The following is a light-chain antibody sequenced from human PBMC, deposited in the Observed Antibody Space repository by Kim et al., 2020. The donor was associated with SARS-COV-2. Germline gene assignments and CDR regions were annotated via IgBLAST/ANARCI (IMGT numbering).Light chain of an antibody. CDR2: AAS. CDR3: QQYYSYPLT. V-gene: IGKV1-8*01. Sequence: AIRMTQSPSSFSASTGDRVTITCRASQGISSYLAWFQQKPGKAPKLLIYAASTLQSGVPSRFSGSRSGTDFTLTISCLQSEDFATYYCQQYYSYPLTFGQGTKLEI. J-gene: IGKJ2*01. CDR1: QGISSY.